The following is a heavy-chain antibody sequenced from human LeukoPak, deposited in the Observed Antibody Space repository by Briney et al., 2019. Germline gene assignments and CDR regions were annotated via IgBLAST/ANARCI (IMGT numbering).Heavy chain of an antibody. V-gene: IGHV4-34*01. J-gene: IGHJ5*02. CDR3: ARDVPVYYDFWSGYLPNSFDP. CDR1: GGSFSGYY. D-gene: IGHD3-3*01. Sequence: SETLSLTCAVYGGSFSGYYWSWIRQPPGKGLEWIGEINHSGSTNYNPSLKSRVTISVDTSKNQFSLKLSTVTAADTAVYYCARDVPVYYDFWSGYLPNSFDPWGQGTLVTVSS. CDR2: INHSGST.